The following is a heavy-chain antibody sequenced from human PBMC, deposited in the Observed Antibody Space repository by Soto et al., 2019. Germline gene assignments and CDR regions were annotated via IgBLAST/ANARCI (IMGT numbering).Heavy chain of an antibody. Sequence: QVQLVQSGAEEKKPGASVKVSCKASGYTFTNYAIHWVRQAPGQRLEWMGWINAGNGNTKYSQKFQGRVTITRDTSASTAYMELSSLRSEDTAVYYCATSSSAYDYHYYYGMDVWGQGTTVTVSS. V-gene: IGHV1-3*05. J-gene: IGHJ6*02. CDR2: INAGNGNT. CDR3: ATSSSAYDYHYYYGMDV. D-gene: IGHD5-12*01. CDR1: GYTFTNYA.